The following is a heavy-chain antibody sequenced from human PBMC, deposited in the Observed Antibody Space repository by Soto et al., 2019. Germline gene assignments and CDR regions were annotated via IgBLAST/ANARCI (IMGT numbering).Heavy chain of an antibody. D-gene: IGHD3-3*01. CDR3: ASVPLRYYDFWSGFP. CDR1: GFTFSSYA. J-gene: IGHJ5*02. Sequence: GGSLRLSCAASGFTFSSYAMSWVRQAPGKGLEWVSAISGSGGSTYYADSVKGRFTISRDNSKNTLYLQMNSLRAEDTAVYYCASVPLRYYDFWSGFPWGQGTLVTVSS. V-gene: IGHV3-23*01. CDR2: ISGSGGST.